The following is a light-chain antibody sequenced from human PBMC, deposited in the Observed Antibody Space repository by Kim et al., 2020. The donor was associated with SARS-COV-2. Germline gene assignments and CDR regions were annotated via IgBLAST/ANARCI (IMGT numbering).Light chain of an antibody. Sequence: LSPGQTASITCSVDKLGDKYACWYQQKPGQSPVLVIYQDSKRPSGIPERFSGSNSGNTATLTISGTQAMDEADYYCQAWDSSTVVFGGWTQLTVL. CDR1: KLGDKY. CDR2: QDS. J-gene: IGLJ2*01. V-gene: IGLV3-1*01. CDR3: QAWDSSTVV.